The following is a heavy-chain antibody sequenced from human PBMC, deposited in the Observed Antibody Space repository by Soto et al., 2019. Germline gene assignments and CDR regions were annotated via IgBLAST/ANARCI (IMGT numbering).Heavy chain of an antibody. Sequence: GSLRLSCAASGFTFSSYWMSWVRQAPGKGLEWIGYIYHSGSTNYNPSLKSRVTISVDTSKNQFSLKLSSVTAADTAVYYCARSRTYYYGSGSYPDWFDPWGQGTLVTVSS. CDR3: ARSRTYYYGSGSYPDWFDP. V-gene: IGHV4-59*01. D-gene: IGHD3-10*01. CDR2: IYHSGST. CDR1: GFTFSSYW. J-gene: IGHJ5*02.